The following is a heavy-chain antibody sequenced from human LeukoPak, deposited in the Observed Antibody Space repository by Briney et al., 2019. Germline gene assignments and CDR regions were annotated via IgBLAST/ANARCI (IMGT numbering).Heavy chain of an antibody. Sequence: PGGSLRLSCAASGFTFSSYAMSWVRQAPGKGLEWVSAISGSGGSTYYADSVKGRFTISRDNSKNTLYLQMNSLRAEDTAVYYCAKAPLYDFWSGYYPDYWGQGTLVTVSS. CDR3: AKAPLYDFWSGYYPDY. V-gene: IGHV3-23*01. CDR2: ISGSGGST. CDR1: GFTFSSYA. D-gene: IGHD3-3*01. J-gene: IGHJ4*02.